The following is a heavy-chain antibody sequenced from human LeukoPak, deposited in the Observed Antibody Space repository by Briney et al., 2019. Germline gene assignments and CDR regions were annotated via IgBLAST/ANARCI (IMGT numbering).Heavy chain of an antibody. CDR3: VRRDTGWNYFDY. CDR1: PASINGYY. D-gene: IGHD6-19*01. CDR2: IYSSGST. Sequence: PSETLSLTCTVSPASINGYYWSWIRQPPGKGPEWIGYIYSSGSTKYNPSLKSRVTISLDTSKSHLSLNLTSVLAADTAIYYCVRRDTGWNYFDYWGQGILVTVSS. V-gene: IGHV4-4*08. J-gene: IGHJ4*02.